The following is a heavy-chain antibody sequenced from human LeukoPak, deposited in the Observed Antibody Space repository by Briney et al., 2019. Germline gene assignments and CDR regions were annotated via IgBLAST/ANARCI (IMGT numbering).Heavy chain of an antibody. D-gene: IGHD6-13*01. Sequence: ASVKVSCKVSGYTLTELSMHWVRQAPGKGLEWMGGFDPEDGETIYAQKFQGRVTMTEDTSTDTAYMELSSLRSEDTAVYYCATDTRLGYSSSCAFDIWGQGTMVTVSS. J-gene: IGHJ3*02. CDR2: FDPEDGET. CDR3: ATDTRLGYSSSCAFDI. CDR1: GYTLTELS. V-gene: IGHV1-24*01.